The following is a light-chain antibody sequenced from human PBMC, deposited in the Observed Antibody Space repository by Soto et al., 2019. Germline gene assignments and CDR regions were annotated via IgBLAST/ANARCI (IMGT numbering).Light chain of an antibody. V-gene: IGKV3-20*01. CDR2: GTS. CDR1: QSVNSN. Sequence: EIVMTQSPATLSVSPWERATLSCMASQSVNSNLAWYQQKPGQAPRLLIYGTSSRATGIPDRFSGSGSATDFTLIISRLEPEDFAVYYCQQYGSSPWTFGQGTKVDIK. J-gene: IGKJ1*01. CDR3: QQYGSSPWT.